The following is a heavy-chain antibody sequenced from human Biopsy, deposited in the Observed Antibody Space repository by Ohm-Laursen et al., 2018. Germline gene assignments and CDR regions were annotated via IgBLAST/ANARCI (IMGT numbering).Heavy chain of an antibody. J-gene: IGHJ4*02. D-gene: IGHD3-3*01. CDR2: IIAVSGLV. CDR1: GGTFSKYG. Sequence: ASVKVSCKPSGGTFSKYGISWVRQAPGEGLEWMGGIIAVSGLVNYAPKFQGRVSITADKSTTTAYMELSNLKSEDTAVYYCATPFQYYDSWGGYPPFDHWGQGTLVTVSS. V-gene: IGHV1-69*10. CDR3: ATPFQYYDSWGGYPPFDH.